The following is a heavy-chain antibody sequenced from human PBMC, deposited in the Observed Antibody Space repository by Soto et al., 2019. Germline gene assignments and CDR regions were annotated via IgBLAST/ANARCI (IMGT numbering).Heavy chain of an antibody. CDR3: AKDASSGITSFDS. V-gene: IGHV3-73*02. Sequence: EVQLVESGGGLVQPGGSLKLSCTASGFIFSGSAIHWVRQASGKGLEWVGRIRSRANNYATSSAASVKGRFFFSRDDSKNTAYLQMNTLRAEDTAVYYCAKDASSGITSFDSWGRGTVVTVSS. J-gene: IGHJ2*01. CDR2: IRSRANNYAT. CDR1: GFIFSGSA. D-gene: IGHD3-3*01.